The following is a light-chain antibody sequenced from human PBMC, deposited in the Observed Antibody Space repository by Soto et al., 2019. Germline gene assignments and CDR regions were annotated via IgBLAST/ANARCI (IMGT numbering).Light chain of an antibody. CDR2: DVS. Sequence: QSVLTQPASVSGSPGQSITISCTGTSSDVGGYNYVSWYQQHPGKAPKLMIYDVSSRPSGVSNRFSGSKSGNTASLTISGLQAEDEADYYCTSHTSSSTRGVFGGGTKLTVL. CDR3: TSHTSSSTRGV. CDR1: SSDVGGYNY. J-gene: IGLJ2*01. V-gene: IGLV2-14*03.